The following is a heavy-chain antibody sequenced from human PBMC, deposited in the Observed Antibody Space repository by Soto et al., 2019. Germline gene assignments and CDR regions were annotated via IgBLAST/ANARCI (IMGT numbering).Heavy chain of an antibody. J-gene: IGHJ5*01. CDR2: IYYSGSS. V-gene: IGHV4-39*01. Sequence: PSDTLSLTCTVSGGSITSIEYYWAWIRQPPGKGLQFFGTIYYSGSSYSNPSLKSRLSMSVDTSKNQFSLTMKSVTAADTGVYYCASLPLNWCD. CDR1: GGSITSIEYY. CDR3: ASLPLNWCD.